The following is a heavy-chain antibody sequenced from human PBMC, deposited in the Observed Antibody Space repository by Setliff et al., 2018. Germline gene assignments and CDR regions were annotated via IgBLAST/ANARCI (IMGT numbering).Heavy chain of an antibody. CDR1: GGTLTTFTTYS. Sequence: ASVKVSCKASGGTLTTFTTYSLIWVRQAPGQGLEWMGWINTNTGNPSYAQGFTGRFVFSLDTSVSTAYLQISSLKAEDTALYYCARASRFGTIKYRGDYYMDVWGKGTTVTVSS. J-gene: IGHJ6*03. D-gene: IGHD3-10*01. CDR3: ARASRFGTIKYRGDYYMDV. V-gene: IGHV7-4-1*02. CDR2: INTNTGNP.